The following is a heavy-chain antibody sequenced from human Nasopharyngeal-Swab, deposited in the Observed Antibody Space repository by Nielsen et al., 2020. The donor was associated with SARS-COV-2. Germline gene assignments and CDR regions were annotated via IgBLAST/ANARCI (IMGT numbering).Heavy chain of an antibody. D-gene: IGHD2-15*01. CDR3: ARQEGENCSGGSCYYYGMDV. CDR2: LYYSGST. Sequence: SATLSLTCTVSGGSISSYYWSWIRQPPGKGLEWIGYLYYSGSTTYNPSLKRRVTISVEPSKNQFSLKLSSVTAADTAVYYCARQEGENCSGGSCYYYGMDVWSQGTTVTVSS. V-gene: IGHV4-59*08. CDR1: GGSISSYY. J-gene: IGHJ6*02.